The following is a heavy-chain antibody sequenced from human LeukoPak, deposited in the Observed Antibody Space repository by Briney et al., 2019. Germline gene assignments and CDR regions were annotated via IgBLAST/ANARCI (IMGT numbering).Heavy chain of an antibody. V-gene: IGHV4-34*01. J-gene: IGHJ4*02. CDR3: AGGATPGVF. D-gene: IGHD3-10*01. Sequence: PSETLSLTCTVYGGSFSDYYWNWIRQPPGKGLEWIGEINQNGTTNYNPSLKSRLTISLDTSKNHLFLKLTSATAADTALYYCAGGATPGVFWGQGILVTVSA. CDR2: INQNGTT. CDR1: GGSFSDYY.